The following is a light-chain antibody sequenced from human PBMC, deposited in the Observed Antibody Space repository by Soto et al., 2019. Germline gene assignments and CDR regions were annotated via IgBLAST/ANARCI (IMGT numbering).Light chain of an antibody. CDR2: DDN. CDR3: GSWDSSLSAYV. CDR1: SSNIRGSS. J-gene: IGLJ1*01. V-gene: IGLV1-51*01. Sequence: SVLTQPPPVSAAPGQKVTISYCGSSSNIRGSSVSCYQQLPGTVLNLLTYDDNKRPSGIPDRFSGSKSGTSATLGITGLQTGDEAEYYCGSWDSSLSAYVFGTGTKVTVL.